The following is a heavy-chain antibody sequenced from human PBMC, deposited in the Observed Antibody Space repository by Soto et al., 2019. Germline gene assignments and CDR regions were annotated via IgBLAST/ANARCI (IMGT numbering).Heavy chain of an antibody. CDR3: ARAAVTVTYFDY. D-gene: IGHD4-17*01. J-gene: IGHJ4*02. V-gene: IGHV4-39*07. CDR2: IYYSGST. CDR1: GGSISSSSFH. Sequence: PSETLSLTCTVSGGSISSSSFHWGWIRQPPGKGLEWIGSIYYSGSTNYNPSLKSRVTISVDTSKNQFSLKLSSVTAADTAVYYCARAAVTVTYFDYWGQGTLVTVSS.